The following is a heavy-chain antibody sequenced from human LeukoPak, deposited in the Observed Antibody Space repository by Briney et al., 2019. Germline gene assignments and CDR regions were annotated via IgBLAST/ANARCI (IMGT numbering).Heavy chain of an antibody. J-gene: IGHJ6*02. CDR3: ARAWYYYGMDV. CDR2: IYYSGST. V-gene: IGHV4-59*01. Sequence: SETLSLTCTVSGGSISSYYWSWIRQPPGKGLEWIGYIYYSGSTNYNPSPKSRVTISVDTSKNQFSLKLSSVTAADTAVYYCARAWYYYGMDVWGQGTTVTVSS. CDR1: GGSISSYY.